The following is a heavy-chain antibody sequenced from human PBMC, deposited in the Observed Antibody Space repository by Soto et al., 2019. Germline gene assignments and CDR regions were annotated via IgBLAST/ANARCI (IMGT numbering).Heavy chain of an antibody. D-gene: IGHD3-22*01. CDR3: ARDRLGVYFDY. CDR1: GFTFSSYT. J-gene: IGHJ4*02. V-gene: IGHV3-30-3*01. Sequence: QVQLVESGGGVVQPRRSLRLSCAASGFTFSSYTMHWVRQAPGKGLEWVAVISYDGSNKYYADSVKGRFTISRDNSKNTLYLQMNSLRAEDTAVYYCARDRLGVYFDYWGQGTLVTVSS. CDR2: ISYDGSNK.